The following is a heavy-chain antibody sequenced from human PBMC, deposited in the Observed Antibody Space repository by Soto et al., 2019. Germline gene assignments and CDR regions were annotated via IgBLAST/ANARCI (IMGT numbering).Heavy chain of an antibody. CDR2: IYYSGST. J-gene: IGHJ6*03. Sequence: SETLSLTCTVSGGSISSYYWSWIRQPPGKGLEWIGYIYYSGSTNYNPSLKSRVTISVDTSKNQFSLKLSSVTAADTAVYYCASHPYDFWSGYSSPFPMDVWGKGTTVTVSS. CDR1: GGSISSYY. V-gene: IGHV4-59*08. D-gene: IGHD3-3*01. CDR3: ASHPYDFWSGYSSPFPMDV.